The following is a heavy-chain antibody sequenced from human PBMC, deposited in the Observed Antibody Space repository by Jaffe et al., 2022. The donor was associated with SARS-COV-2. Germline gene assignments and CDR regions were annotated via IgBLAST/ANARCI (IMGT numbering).Heavy chain of an antibody. V-gene: IGHV3-23*01. Sequence: EVQLLASGGGLVQPGGSLRLSCEATGLTLSNYAMSWVRQAPGKGLEWVSSLSGVTGSIYYAASVKGRFTSLRDDSKSTLYLQMNSLRAEDTAVYYCAKEGGYVDYYDRSGWYPLGHWGQGTLVTVSS. CDR3: AKEGGYVDYYDRSGWYPLGH. D-gene: IGHD3-22*01. CDR1: GLTLSNYA. J-gene: IGHJ4*02. CDR2: LSGVTGSI.